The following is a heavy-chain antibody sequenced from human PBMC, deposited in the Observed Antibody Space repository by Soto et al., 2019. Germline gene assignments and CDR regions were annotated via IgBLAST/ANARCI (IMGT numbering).Heavy chain of an antibody. J-gene: IGHJ5*02. D-gene: IGHD3-3*01. CDR1: GGIFSSYA. CDR3: AHSPASSSGYYGPGP. V-gene: IGHV1-69*01. CDR2: IIPIFGTA. Sequence: QVQLVQSGAEVKKPGSSVKVSCKASGGIFSSYAISWVRQAPGQGLEWMGGIIPIFGTANYAQKFQGRVTITADESTSTAYMELSSLRSEDTAVYYCAHSPASSSGYYGPGPWGQGTLVTVSS.